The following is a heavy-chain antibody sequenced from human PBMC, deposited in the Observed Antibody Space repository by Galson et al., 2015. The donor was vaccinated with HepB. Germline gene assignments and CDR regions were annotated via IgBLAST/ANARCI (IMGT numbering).Heavy chain of an antibody. D-gene: IGHD3-16*01. CDR2: IKSNIDGGTT. CDR3: ATDVPLTGGGALNI. Sequence: SLRLSCAASGFTSNHAWMVWVRQAPGQGLEWVGLIKSNIDGGTTDYAAPVKGRLSISRDDSKNTLYLRMNSLATEDTAVYYCATDVPLTGGGALNIWGQGTMVTVSS. J-gene: IGHJ3*02. CDR1: GFTSNHAW. V-gene: IGHV3-15*01.